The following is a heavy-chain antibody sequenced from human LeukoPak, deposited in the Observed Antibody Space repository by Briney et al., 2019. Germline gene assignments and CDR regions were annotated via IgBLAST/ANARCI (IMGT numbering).Heavy chain of an antibody. CDR3: ARILGQKDSSGYYHP. D-gene: IGHD3-22*01. CDR2: ISSSSSYI. CDR1: GFTFSSYA. J-gene: IGHJ5*02. V-gene: IGHV3-21*01. Sequence: GGSLRLSCAASGFTFSSYAMSWVRQAPGKGLEWVSSISSSSSYIYYADSVKGRFTISRDNAKNSLYLQMNSLRAEDTAAYYCARILGQKDSSGYYHPWGQGTLVTVSS.